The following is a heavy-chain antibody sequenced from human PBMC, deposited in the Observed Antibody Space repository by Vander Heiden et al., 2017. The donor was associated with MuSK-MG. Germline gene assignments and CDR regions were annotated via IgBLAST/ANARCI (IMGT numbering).Heavy chain of an antibody. Sequence: CAASGFTFSTYGFNWVRQAPGKGLEWVSSITSGRTSSSSSSTTSTSHISYADSGKGRFTISRDNAKTSLYLHMSSLRVEDTAVYYCARDDYDVLTGDSPLDYWGQGTLVTVS. CDR3: ARDDYDVLTGDSPLDY. V-gene: IGHV3-21*01. CDR1: GFTFSTYG. J-gene: IGHJ4*02. D-gene: IGHD3-9*01. CDR2: ITSGRTSSSSSSTTSTSHI.